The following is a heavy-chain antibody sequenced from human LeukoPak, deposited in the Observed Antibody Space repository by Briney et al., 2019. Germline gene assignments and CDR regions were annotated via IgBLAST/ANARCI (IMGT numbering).Heavy chain of an antibody. CDR1: GFTFNNYW. J-gene: IGHJ6*03. CDR3: ARASSSWYYYYYMDV. V-gene: IGHV3-7*01. D-gene: IGHD6-13*01. Sequence: GGSLRLSCAASGFTFNNYWMSWVRQAPGKGLEWVAKIKQDGSEKYYVDSVKDRFTISRDNAKNSLFLQMNSLRAEDTAVYYCARASSSWYYYYYMDVWGKGTTVTVSS. CDR2: IKQDGSEK.